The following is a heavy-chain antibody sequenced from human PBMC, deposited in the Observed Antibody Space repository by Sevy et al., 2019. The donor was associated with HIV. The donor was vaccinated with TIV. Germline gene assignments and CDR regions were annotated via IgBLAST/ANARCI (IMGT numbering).Heavy chain of an antibody. CDR1: GFTFGDHY. CDR3: ATHAGIAAAGRVYDY. Sequence: GGSLRLSCIASGFTFGDHYMEWVRQAPGKGLEWVGRTRNKADGYTTEYAASVKGRFTISRDESKNSLYVQMNSLKAEDTAVYYCATHAGIAAAGRVYDYWGQGTLVTVSS. V-gene: IGHV3-72*01. J-gene: IGHJ4*02. D-gene: IGHD6-13*01. CDR2: TRNKADGYTT.